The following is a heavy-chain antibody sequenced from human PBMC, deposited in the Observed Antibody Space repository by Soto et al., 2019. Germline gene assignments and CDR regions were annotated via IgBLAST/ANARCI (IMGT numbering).Heavy chain of an antibody. CDR3: AGDFLVHAAMGLES. CDR1: GGSISSPDSY. J-gene: IGHJ4*02. Sequence: QVQLQESGPGLVKPSQTLSLTCTVSGGSISSPDSYWSWIRQPPGKGLEWIGFVYYTGSTYYNPSLQIRVTISVHTSRDQFSLKLSSVTAADTAVYYCAGDFLVHAAMGLESWGRGTLVTVSS. V-gene: IGHV4-30-4*01. D-gene: IGHD6-13*01. CDR2: VYYTGST.